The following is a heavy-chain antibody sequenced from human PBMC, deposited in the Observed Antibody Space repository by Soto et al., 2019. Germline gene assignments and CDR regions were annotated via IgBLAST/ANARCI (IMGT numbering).Heavy chain of an antibody. Sequence: GGSLRLSCAASGFTFSSYAMHWVRQAPGKGLEWVAVISYDGSNKYYADSVKGRFTISRDNSKNTLYLQMNSLRAEDTAVYYCAQSSHPHSSGYHDYWGHGALVTVSS. V-gene: IGHV3-30-3*01. CDR1: GFTFSSYA. CDR2: ISYDGSNK. D-gene: IGHD3-22*01. CDR3: AQSSHPHSSGYHDY. J-gene: IGHJ4*01.